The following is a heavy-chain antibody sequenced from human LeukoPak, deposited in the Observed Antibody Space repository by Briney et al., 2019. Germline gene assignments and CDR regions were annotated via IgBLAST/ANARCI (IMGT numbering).Heavy chain of an antibody. CDR2: IWYDGSNK. J-gene: IGHJ4*02. CDR3: ARNAPFDY. CDR1: GFTFSSYG. V-gene: IGHV3-33*01. Sequence: GGSLRLSCAASGFTFSSYGMHWVRQAPGKGLEWVAVIWYDGSNKYYADSVRGRFTISRDNAKNSLYLQMNSLRGEDTAVYYCARNAPFDYWGQGTLVTVSS.